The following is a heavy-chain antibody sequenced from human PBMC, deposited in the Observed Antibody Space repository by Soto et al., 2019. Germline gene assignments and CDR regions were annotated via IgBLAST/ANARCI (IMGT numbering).Heavy chain of an antibody. V-gene: IGHV3-30-3*01. CDR3: ARDHTFGGVIVDY. CDR1: GFTFSSYA. CDR2: ISYDGSNK. J-gene: IGHJ4*02. D-gene: IGHD3-16*02. Sequence: PGGSLRLSCAASGFTFSSYAMHWVRQAPGKGLEWVAVISYDGSNKYYADSVKGRFTISRDNSKNTLYLQMNSLRAEDTAVYYCARDHTFGGVIVDYWGQGTLVTVSS.